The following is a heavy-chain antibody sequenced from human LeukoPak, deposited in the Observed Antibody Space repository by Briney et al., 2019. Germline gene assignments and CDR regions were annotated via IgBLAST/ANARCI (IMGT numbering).Heavy chain of an antibody. CDR1: GGSIFSSNSY. CDR3: ASFSLLVRGVITEAFDP. D-gene: IGHD3-10*01. Sequence: SETLSLTCTVSGGSIFSSNSYWGWIRQPPGKGLEWIGSIYYSGNTYYNASLKSRVTISVDTSKNQFSLKLNSVTAADTAVYYCASFSLLVRGVITEAFDPWGQGTLVTVSS. J-gene: IGHJ5*02. V-gene: IGHV4-39*01. CDR2: IYYSGNT.